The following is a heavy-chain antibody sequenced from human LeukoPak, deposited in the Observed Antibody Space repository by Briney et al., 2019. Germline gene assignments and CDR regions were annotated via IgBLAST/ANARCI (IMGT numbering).Heavy chain of an antibody. J-gene: IGHJ4*02. V-gene: IGHV1-18*01. Sequence: ASVKVSCKASGYTFTSYGISWVRQAPGQGLEWMGWISAYNGNTNYAQKLQGRVTMTTDTSTSTAYMELRSLRPDDTAVYYCARGGSTGSSGWYGDYWGQGTLVTVSS. CDR1: GYTFTSYG. CDR2: ISAYNGNT. CDR3: ARGGSTGSSGWYGDY. D-gene: IGHD6-19*01.